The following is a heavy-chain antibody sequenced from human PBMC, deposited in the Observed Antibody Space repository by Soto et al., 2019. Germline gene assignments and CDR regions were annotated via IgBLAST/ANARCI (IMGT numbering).Heavy chain of an antibody. CDR3: ARGRGYSGYVPFDY. Sequence: SETLSLTGTVSGGSISSYYWSWIRQPPGKGLEWIGYIYYSGSTNYNPSLKSRVTISVDTSKNQFSLKLSSVTAADTAVYYCARGRGYSGYVPFDYWGQGTLVTVSS. D-gene: IGHD5-12*01. J-gene: IGHJ4*02. V-gene: IGHV4-59*01. CDR2: IYYSGST. CDR1: GGSISSYY.